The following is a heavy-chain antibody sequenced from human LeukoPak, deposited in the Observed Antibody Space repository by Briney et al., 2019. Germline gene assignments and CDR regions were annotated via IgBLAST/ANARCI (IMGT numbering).Heavy chain of an antibody. CDR2: IWYDGSNK. CDR3: ARDGILGYCSSTSCYAVDY. CDR1: GFAFSSYG. D-gene: IGHD2-2*01. J-gene: IGHJ4*02. V-gene: IGHV3-33*01. Sequence: PGGSLRLSCAASGFAFSSYGTHWVRQAPGKGLEWVAVIWYDGSNKYYADSVKGRFTISRDNSKNTLYLQMNSLRAEDTAVYYCARDGILGYCSSTSCYAVDYWGQGTLVTVSS.